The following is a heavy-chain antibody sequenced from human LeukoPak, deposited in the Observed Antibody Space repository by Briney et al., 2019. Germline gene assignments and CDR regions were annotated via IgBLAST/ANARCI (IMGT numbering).Heavy chain of an antibody. D-gene: IGHD6-13*01. Sequence: GGSLRLSCAASGFTFSSYGMHWVRPAPGKGLEGVAVISYDGSNKYYADSVKGRFTISRDNSKNTLYLQMNSLRAEDTAVYYCAKTPGIAAGIDYWGQGTLVTASS. V-gene: IGHV3-30*18. CDR3: AKTPGIAAGIDY. J-gene: IGHJ4*02. CDR1: GFTFSSYG. CDR2: ISYDGSNK.